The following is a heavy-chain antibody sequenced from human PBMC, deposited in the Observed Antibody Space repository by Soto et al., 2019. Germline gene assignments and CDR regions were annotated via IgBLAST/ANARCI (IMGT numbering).Heavy chain of an antibody. CDR3: ASGGHVVVVTAALDY. D-gene: IGHD2-21*02. CDR1: GDTFTDYY. Sequence: QVQLVQSGAEVKKPGASVKVSCKASGDTFTDYYIHWVRQAPGQGLEWMGTVNPSGGHTTYAQHCLGRMTMTRDTSTRALYRERTSLTSEDTAVYYCASGGHVVVVTAALDYWGQGTLVTVSS. CDR2: VNPSGGHT. V-gene: IGHV1-46*01. J-gene: IGHJ4*02.